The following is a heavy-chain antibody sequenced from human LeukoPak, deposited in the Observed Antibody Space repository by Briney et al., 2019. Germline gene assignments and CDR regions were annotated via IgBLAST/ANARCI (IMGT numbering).Heavy chain of an antibody. CDR2: IIPIFGTA. CDR3: ARTATSTTSYDY. D-gene: IGHD2-15*01. V-gene: IGHV1-69*05. CDR1: GGTFSSYA. Sequence: ASVKVSCKASGGTFSSYAISWVRQAPGQGLEWMGGIIPIFGTANYAQKFQGRVTITTDESTSTAYMELSSLRSEDTGVYYCARTATSTTSYDYWGQGTLVTVSS. J-gene: IGHJ4*02.